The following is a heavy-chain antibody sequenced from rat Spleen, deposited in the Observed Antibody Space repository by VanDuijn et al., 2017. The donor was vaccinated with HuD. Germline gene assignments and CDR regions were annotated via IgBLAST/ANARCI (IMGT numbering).Heavy chain of an antibody. V-gene: IGHV5S23*01. CDR2: ISTGGGNT. J-gene: IGHJ2*01. CDR1: GFTFSNYD. CDR3: TRGGYYGY. Sequence: EVQLVESGGGLVQPGRSLKLSCAASGFTFSNYDMAWVRQAPTKGLEWVASISTGGGNTYYRDSVKGRFTISRHPAQNTLYLQMNSLRSEDTATYYCTRGGYYGYWGQGVMVTFSS. D-gene: IGHD1-6*01.